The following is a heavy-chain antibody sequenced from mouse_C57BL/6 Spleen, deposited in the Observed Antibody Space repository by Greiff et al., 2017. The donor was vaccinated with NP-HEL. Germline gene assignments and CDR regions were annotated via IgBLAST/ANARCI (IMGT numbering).Heavy chain of an antibody. CDR2: FYPGSGSI. J-gene: IGHJ1*03. Sequence: VKLQESGAELVKPGASVKLSCKASGYTFTEYTIHWVKQRSGQGLEWIGWFYPGSGSIKYNEKFKDKATLTADKSSSTVYMELSRLTSEDSAVYFCARHEVGAYGSSWYFDVWGTGTTVTVSS. D-gene: IGHD1-1*01. V-gene: IGHV1-62-2*01. CDR1: GYTFTEYT. CDR3: ARHEVGAYGSSWYFDV.